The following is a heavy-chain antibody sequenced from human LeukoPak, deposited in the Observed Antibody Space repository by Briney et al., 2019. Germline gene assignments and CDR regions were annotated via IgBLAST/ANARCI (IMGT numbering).Heavy chain of an antibody. J-gene: IGHJ3*02. CDR3: AREVHGAFDI. CDR2: IYYSGST. Sequence: PSETLSLTCTVSGGSISSYYWSWIRQPPGKGLEWIGYIYYSGSTNYNPSLKSRVTISVDTSKNQFSLKLSSVTAADTAVYYCAREVHGAFDIWGQGTMVTVSS. CDR1: GGSISSYY. V-gene: IGHV4-59*01.